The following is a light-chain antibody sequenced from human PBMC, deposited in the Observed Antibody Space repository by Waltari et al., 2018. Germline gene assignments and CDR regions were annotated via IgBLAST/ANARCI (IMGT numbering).Light chain of an antibody. CDR2: GAS. V-gene: IGKV3-20*01. Sequence: EIVLTQSPGTLSLSVGERATVSCRASASVSRALAWYQQKPGQAPRLLIYGASTRATGIPDRCSGSGSGTDFSLTISRLEPDDFAVYYCQHYLRLPVTFGQGTTVEI. CDR1: ASVSRA. J-gene: IGKJ1*01. CDR3: QHYLRLPVT.